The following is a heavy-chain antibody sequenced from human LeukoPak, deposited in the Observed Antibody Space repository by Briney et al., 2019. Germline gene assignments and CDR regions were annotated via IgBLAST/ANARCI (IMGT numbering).Heavy chain of an antibody. D-gene: IGHD4-17*01. CDR2: ISAYNGNT. J-gene: IGHJ6*03. Sequence: ASVKVSCKASGYTFTSYGISWVRQAPGRGLEWMGWISAYNGNTNYAQKLQGRVTMTTDTSTSTAYMELRSLRSDDTAVYYCARRDYGDYAGDYYYYMDVWGKGTTVTVSS. CDR3: ARRDYGDYAGDYYYYMDV. CDR1: GYTFTSYG. V-gene: IGHV1-18*01.